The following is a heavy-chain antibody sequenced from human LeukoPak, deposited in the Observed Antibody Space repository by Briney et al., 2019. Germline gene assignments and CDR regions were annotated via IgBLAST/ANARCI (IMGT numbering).Heavy chain of an antibody. J-gene: IGHJ4*02. D-gene: IGHD4-17*01. CDR3: GKHYGDYDYYFDY. CDR1: GFTFSSYA. V-gene: IGHV3-23*01. Sequence: PGGSLRLSCAASGFTFSSYAMSWVRQAPGKGLEWVSAMSGSGGSTYYADSVKGRFTISRDNSKNTLYLQMNSLRAEDTAVYYCGKHYGDYDYYFDYWGQGTLVTVSS. CDR2: MSGSGGST.